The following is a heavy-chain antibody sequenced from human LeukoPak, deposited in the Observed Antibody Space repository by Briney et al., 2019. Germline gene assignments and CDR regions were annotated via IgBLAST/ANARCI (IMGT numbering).Heavy chain of an antibody. D-gene: IGHD5-18*01. Sequence: GGSLRLSCAASGFTVSSDYMSWVRQAPGKGLEWVSVTYNDGRTYYADSVKGRFTISRDNAKNSIFLQMNDLRAEDTAVYYCARTARVLDSWGQGTLVTVSS. CDR2: TYNDGRT. CDR1: GFTVSSDY. CDR3: ARTARVLDS. V-gene: IGHV3-53*01. J-gene: IGHJ4*02.